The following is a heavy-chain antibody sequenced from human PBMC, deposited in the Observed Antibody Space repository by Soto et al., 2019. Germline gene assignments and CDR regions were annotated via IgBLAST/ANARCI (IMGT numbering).Heavy chain of an antibody. CDR3: ARASYSSGWYGGYYFDY. CDR1: GDSVSSNSAA. D-gene: IGHD6-19*01. J-gene: IGHJ4*02. V-gene: IGHV6-1*01. CDR2: TYYRSKWYN. Sequence: PXQTLSLTCAISGDSVSSNSAAWNLIRQSPSRGLEWLGRTYYRSKWYNDYAVSVKSRITINPDTSKNQFSLQLNSVTPEDTAVYYCARASYSSGWYGGYYFDYWGQGTLVTVSS.